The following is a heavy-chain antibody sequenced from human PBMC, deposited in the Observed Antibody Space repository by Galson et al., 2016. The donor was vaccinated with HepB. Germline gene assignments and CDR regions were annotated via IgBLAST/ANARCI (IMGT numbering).Heavy chain of an antibody. CDR2: ISAYNGNT. CDR1: GYTFTSYG. Sequence: SVKVSCKASGYTFTSYGISWVRQAPGQGLEWMGWISAYNGNTNHAQKLQGRVTMTTDTSTSTAYMELRSLRSDDTAVYYCARDRHQYSSGGYVGGMDVWGQGTTVTGSS. J-gene: IGHJ6*02. D-gene: IGHD6-19*01. CDR3: ARDRHQYSSGGYVGGMDV. V-gene: IGHV1-18*01.